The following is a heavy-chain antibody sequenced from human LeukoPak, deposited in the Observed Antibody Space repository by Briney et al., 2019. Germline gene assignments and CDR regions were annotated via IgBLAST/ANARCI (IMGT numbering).Heavy chain of an antibody. CDR3: AKARYGSGSYYPYYYYYGMDV. V-gene: IGHV3-23*01. CDR1: GFTFSSYA. D-gene: IGHD3-10*01. J-gene: IGHJ6*02. Sequence: PGGSLRLSCTASGFTFSSYAMSWVRQAPGKGLEWVSAISGSGGSTYYADSVKGRFTISRDNSKNTLYLQMNSLRAEDTAVYYCAKARYGSGSYYPYYYYYGMDVWGQGTTVTVSS. CDR2: ISGSGGST.